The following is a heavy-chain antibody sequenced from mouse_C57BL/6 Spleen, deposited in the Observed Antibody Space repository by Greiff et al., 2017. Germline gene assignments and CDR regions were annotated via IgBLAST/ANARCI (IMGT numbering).Heavy chain of an antibody. CDR3: ARGSHFDV. J-gene: IGHJ1*03. CDR1: GFTFTDYY. V-gene: IGHV7-3*01. CDR2: IRNKANGYTT. Sequence: EVKLVESGGGLVQPGGSLSLSCAASGFTFTDYYMSWVRQPPGKALEWLGFIRNKANGYTTEYSASVKGRFTISRDNSQSILYLQMNALRAEDSATYYCARGSHFDVWGTVTTVTVSS.